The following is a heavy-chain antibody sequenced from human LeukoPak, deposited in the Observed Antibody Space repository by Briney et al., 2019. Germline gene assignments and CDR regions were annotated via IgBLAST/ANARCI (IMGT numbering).Heavy chain of an antibody. CDR1: GFTFSKYG. D-gene: IGHD3-22*01. CDR2: IRYDGRNK. V-gene: IGHV3-30*02. Sequence: GGSLRLSRAASGFTFSKYGMHWVRQAPGKGLEGVAFIRYDGRNKYYTDSVKGRFTISRDNSKNTLYLQMNSLRAEDTAVYYCAKGPRGAYYYDSSGYDYYFDYWGQGTLVTVSS. J-gene: IGHJ4*02. CDR3: AKGPRGAYYYDSSGYDYYFDY.